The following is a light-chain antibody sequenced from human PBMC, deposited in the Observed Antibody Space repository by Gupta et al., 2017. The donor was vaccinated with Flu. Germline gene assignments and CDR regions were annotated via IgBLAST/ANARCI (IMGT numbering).Light chain of an antibody. CDR1: RSNIGNNY. CDR3: AAWDDSLSGPV. Sequence: GSISCSGSRSNIGNNYVYWYQQVPGSAPKVLIYRSDQRHSGVSDRFSGSKSDTSASLAISGLRSEDEADYYCAAWDDSLSGPVFGGGTKLTVL. V-gene: IGLV1-47*01. J-gene: IGLJ3*02. CDR2: RSD.